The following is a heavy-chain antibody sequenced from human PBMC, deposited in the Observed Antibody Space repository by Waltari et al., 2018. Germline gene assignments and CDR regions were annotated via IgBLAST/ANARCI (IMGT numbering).Heavy chain of an antibody. J-gene: IGHJ6*02. D-gene: IGHD2-15*01. Sequence: QLQLQESGPGLVKPSETLSLACNLSGVDLYGGSVTTTSYWWAWLRQPPGKALEWIGSFYANGRTHFTPALSSRGTMSVDASKNQFSLKLGSVTAADTAVYYCVRLEDCTGPGGHCYSGDPFALDVWGQGTTVTVSS. CDR3: VRLEDCTGPGGHCYSGDPFALDV. CDR1: GVDLYGGSVTTTSYW. CDR2: FYANGRT. V-gene: IGHV4-39*01.